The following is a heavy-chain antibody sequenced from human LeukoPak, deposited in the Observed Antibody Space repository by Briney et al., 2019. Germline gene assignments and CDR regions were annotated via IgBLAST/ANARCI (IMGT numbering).Heavy chain of an antibody. V-gene: IGHV1-8*01. D-gene: IGHD1-26*01. J-gene: IGHJ5*02. CDR2: MNPSSGNT. Sequence: ASVYLSCNAAAYAFTSYDINLVRQATGPGLEWMGWMNPSSGNTGYAQKLQGRVTMPRKTSKRTAYMELHSLRSEDTAVYYCARVRTMRFEVGRWFHPWGQGPVVTVSS. CDR3: ARVRTMRFEVGRWFHP. CDR1: AYAFTSYD.